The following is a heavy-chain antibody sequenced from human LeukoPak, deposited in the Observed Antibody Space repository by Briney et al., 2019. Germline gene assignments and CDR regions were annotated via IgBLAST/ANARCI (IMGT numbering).Heavy chain of an antibody. CDR2: ISGSGGST. J-gene: IGHJ4*02. CDR1: GFTFSSYA. D-gene: IGHD2-15*01. CDR3: AKADIVVVVAAIRFDY. V-gene: IGHV3-23*01. Sequence: GGSLRLSCAASGFTFSSYAMSWVRQAPGKGLERVSAISGSGGSTYYADSVKGRFTISRDNSKNTLYLQMNSLRAEDTAVYYCAKADIVVVVAAIRFDYWGQGTLVTVSS.